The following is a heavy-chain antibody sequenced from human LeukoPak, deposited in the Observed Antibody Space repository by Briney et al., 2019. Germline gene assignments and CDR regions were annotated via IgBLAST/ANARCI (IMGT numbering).Heavy chain of an antibody. J-gene: IGHJ3*02. CDR1: GFTFSSYA. CDR3: ARDANTDAFDI. Sequence: GRSLRLSCAASGFTFSSYAMHWVRQAPGKGLEWVSSISSSSSYIYYADSVKGRFTISRDNAKNSLYLQMNSLRAEDTAVYYCARDANTDAFDIWGQGTMVTVSS. CDR2: ISSSSSYI. V-gene: IGHV3-21*01.